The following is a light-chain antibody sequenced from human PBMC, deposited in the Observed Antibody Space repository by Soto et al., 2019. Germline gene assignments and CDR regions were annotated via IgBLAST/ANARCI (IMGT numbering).Light chain of an antibody. CDR3: QQYNSYRIT. CDR1: QSISSW. Sequence: DIQMTQSPSTLSASVGDRVTITCRASQSISSWLAWYQQKPGKAPKLLIYKASSLESGVPSRFSGSGPGTEFTLTISSLQPDDFATYYCQQYNSYRITFGQGTRLEIK. V-gene: IGKV1-5*03. CDR2: KAS. J-gene: IGKJ5*01.